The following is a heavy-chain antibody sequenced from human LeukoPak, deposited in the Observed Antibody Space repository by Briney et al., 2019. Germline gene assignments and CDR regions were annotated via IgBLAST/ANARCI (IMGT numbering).Heavy chain of an antibody. CDR1: GGFISSGHW. D-gene: IGHD3-10*01. CDR2: VFHSGST. Sequence: SGTLSLTCTVSGGFISSGHWWSWVRQSPGKGLEWIGEVFHSGSTNYNPSLESRVIISVDTSKREFFLKLHSVTAAGTAVYYCSRTSYNSGPTPGGYWGRGTLVTVSS. V-gene: IGHV4-4*02. J-gene: IGHJ4*02. CDR3: SRTSYNSGPTPGGY.